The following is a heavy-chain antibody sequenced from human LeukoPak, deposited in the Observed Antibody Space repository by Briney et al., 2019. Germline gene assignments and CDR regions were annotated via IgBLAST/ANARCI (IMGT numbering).Heavy chain of an antibody. J-gene: IGHJ4*02. Sequence: SVKVSCKASGGTFSSYAISWVRQAPGQGLEWMGRIIPILGIANYAQKFQGRVTVTADKSTSTAYMELSSLRSEDTAVYYCARDLSGMATIRYFDYWGQGTLVTVSS. CDR3: ARDLSGMATIRYFDY. CDR1: GGTFSSYA. D-gene: IGHD5-24*01. V-gene: IGHV1-69*04. CDR2: IIPILGIA.